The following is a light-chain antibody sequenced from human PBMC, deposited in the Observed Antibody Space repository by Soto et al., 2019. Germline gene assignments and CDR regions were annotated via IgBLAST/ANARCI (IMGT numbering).Light chain of an antibody. J-gene: IGKJ2*01. V-gene: IGKV1-5*03. Sequence: DVPMTQSPSTLSASIGDTVTITCRASQSIDAWLAWYQQTPGRPPKLLIYRASILENGVPSRFSGRGSGTEFTLTISGLRPDDLGTYFCQQYNSYPKTFGEGTKLDI. CDR1: QSIDAW. CDR3: QQYNSYPKT. CDR2: RAS.